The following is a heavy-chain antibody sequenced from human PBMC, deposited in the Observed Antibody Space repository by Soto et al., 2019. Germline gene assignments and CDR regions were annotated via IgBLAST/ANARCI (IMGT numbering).Heavy chain of an antibody. CDR1: GFSLSTSEVG. CDR2: IYWDDDK. Sequence: QITLKESGPTLVKPTQTLTLTCSFSGFSLSTSEVGVAWIRQPPGKALEWLALIYWDDDKRYSPSLKNRLTIXKXXSKNQVVLTMTNMDPVDTATYYCTHKGGRGAGMDVWGQGTTVTDSS. J-gene: IGHJ6*02. V-gene: IGHV2-5*02. CDR3: THKGGRGAGMDV. D-gene: IGHD2-15*01.